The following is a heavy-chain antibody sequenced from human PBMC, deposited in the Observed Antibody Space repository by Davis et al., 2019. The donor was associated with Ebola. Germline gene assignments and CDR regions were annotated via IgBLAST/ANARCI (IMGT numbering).Heavy chain of an antibody. CDR3: ARDSFTGRFDP. Sequence: GESLKISCAASGFTFSSYAMHWVRQAPGKGLEWVAVISYDGSNKYYADSVKGRFTISRDNSKNTLYLQMNSLRAEDTAVYYCARDSFTGRFDPWGQGTLVTVSS. V-gene: IGHV3-30*04. D-gene: IGHD3-16*01. CDR2: ISYDGSNK. J-gene: IGHJ5*02. CDR1: GFTFSSYA.